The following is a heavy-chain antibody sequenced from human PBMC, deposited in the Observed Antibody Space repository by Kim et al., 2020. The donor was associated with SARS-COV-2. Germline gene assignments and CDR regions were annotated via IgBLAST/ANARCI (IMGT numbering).Heavy chain of an antibody. Sequence: PPPKSRVTISVDTSKNQFSLKLSSVTAADTAVYYCEVMVRGAIWEWFDPWGQGTLVTVSS. D-gene: IGHD3-10*01. V-gene: IGHV4-39*07. CDR3: EVMVRGAIWEWFDP. J-gene: IGHJ5*02.